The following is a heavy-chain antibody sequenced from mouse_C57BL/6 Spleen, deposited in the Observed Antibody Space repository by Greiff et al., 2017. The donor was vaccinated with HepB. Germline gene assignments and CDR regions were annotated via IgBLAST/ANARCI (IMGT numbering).Heavy chain of an antibody. Sequence: QVVESGGDLVKPGGSLKLSCAASGFTFSSYGMSWVRQTPDKRLEWVATISSGGSYTYYPDSVKGRFTISRDNAKNTLYLQMSSLKSEDTAMYYCARHRPTIAYFDYWGQGTTLTVSS. CDR2: ISSGGSYT. J-gene: IGHJ2*01. CDR1: GFTFSSYG. V-gene: IGHV5-6*01. CDR3: ARHRPTIAYFDY. D-gene: IGHD2-12*01.